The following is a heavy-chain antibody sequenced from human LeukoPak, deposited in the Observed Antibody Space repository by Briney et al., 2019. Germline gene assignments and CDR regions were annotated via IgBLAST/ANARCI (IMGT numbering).Heavy chain of an antibody. D-gene: IGHD4-23*01. J-gene: IGHJ3*02. CDR3: ARAPNAGGNGAFDI. V-gene: IGHV4-38-2*02. CDR2: IYSGST. CDR1: GYSISSGYY. Sequence: SETLSLTCTVSGYSISSGYYWGWIRQPPGKGLEWIGSIYSGSTYYNPSLKSRVTISVDTSKNQFSLKLSSVTAADTAVYYCARAPNAGGNGAFDIWGQGTMVTVSS.